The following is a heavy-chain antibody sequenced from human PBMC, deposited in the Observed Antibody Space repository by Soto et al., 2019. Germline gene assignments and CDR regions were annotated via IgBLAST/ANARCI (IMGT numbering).Heavy chain of an antibody. CDR1: GFTFSNYR. V-gene: IGHV3-23*01. CDR3: AKRRSLGKTGIAAAGTGLYFDY. D-gene: IGHD6-13*01. Sequence: PGGSLRLSCATSGFTFSNYRMNWVREAPGKGLEWVASISGSGKDTFYRDSVKGRFTISRDNSKNTLYLQMNSLRAEDTAVYYCAKRRSLGKTGIAAAGTGLYFDYWGQGTLVTVSS. J-gene: IGHJ4*02. CDR2: ISGSGKDT.